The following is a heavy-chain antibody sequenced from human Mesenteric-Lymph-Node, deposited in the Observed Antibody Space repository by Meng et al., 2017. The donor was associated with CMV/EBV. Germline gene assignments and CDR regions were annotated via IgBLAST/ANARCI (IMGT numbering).Heavy chain of an antibody. J-gene: IGHJ5*02. CDR2: INSDGSST. CDR3: ARLGFSADFGVVA. D-gene: IGHD3-3*01. Sequence: GESLKISCAASGFTFSSYWMHWVRQAPGKGLVWVSRINSDGSSTSYADSVKGRFTISRDNAKNTLYLQMNSLRAEDTAVYYCARLGFSADFGVVAWGQGTLVTAPQ. CDR1: GFTFSSYW. V-gene: IGHV3-74*01.